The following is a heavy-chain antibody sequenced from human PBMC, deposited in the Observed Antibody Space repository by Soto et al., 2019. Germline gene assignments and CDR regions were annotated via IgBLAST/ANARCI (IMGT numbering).Heavy chain of an antibody. Sequence: QVQLQESGPGLVKPSQTLSLTCTVSGGSISSGGYYWSWIRQHPGKALEWIGYIYYSGSTYYNPSLKSRVTISVDTSKNQFSLKLSSVTAADTAVYYCARTEPGYSYGAGAFDIWGQGTMVTVSS. D-gene: IGHD5-18*01. CDR2: IYYSGST. V-gene: IGHV4-31*03. CDR3: ARTEPGYSYGAGAFDI. J-gene: IGHJ3*02. CDR1: GGSISSGGYY.